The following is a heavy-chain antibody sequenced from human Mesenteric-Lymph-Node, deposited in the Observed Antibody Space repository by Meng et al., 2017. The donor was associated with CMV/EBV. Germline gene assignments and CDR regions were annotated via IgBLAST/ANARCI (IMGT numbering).Heavy chain of an antibody. D-gene: IGHD1-1*01. CDR2: LSAGGRST. Sequence: GESLKISCAASGFTFSNYAMSWVRQAPGKGLQWVSTLSAGGRSTYYADSVVGRFTISRDISKSTLYLQMDSLRAEDTAIYYCAKTTSSSNFFDYWGQGALVTVSS. CDR1: GFTFSNYA. J-gene: IGHJ4*02. V-gene: IGHV3-23*01. CDR3: AKTTSSSNFFDY.